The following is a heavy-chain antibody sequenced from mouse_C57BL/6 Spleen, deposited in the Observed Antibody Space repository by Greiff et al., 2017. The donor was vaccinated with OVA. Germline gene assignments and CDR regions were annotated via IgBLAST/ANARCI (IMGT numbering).Heavy chain of an antibody. CDR3: ARPHLDY. CDR2: IYPGDGDT. Sequence: VQLQQSGPELVKPGASVKISCKASGYAFSSSWMNWVKQRPGKGLEWIGRIYPGDGDTNYNGKFKGKATLTADKSSSTAYMQLSSLTSEDSAVYFCARPHLDYWGQGTTLTVSS. J-gene: IGHJ2*01. CDR1: GYAFSSSW. V-gene: IGHV1-82*01.